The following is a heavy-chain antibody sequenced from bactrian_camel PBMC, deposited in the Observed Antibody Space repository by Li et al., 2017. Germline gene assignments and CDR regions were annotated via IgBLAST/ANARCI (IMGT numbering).Heavy chain of an antibody. V-gene: IGHV3S1*01. J-gene: IGHJ4*01. CDR1: GYIDSSKC. D-gene: IGHD1*01. CDR2: IDNRGET. Sequence: HVQLVESGGGSVQAGGSLRLSCAVPGYIDSSKCMAWFRQAPGKEREGVAVIDNRGETSYPVSVKGRFTVSRDNAKDLLYLQMNSLKIEDTAVYYCAACGWRDFVYWGQGTQVTVS. CDR3: AACGWRDFVY.